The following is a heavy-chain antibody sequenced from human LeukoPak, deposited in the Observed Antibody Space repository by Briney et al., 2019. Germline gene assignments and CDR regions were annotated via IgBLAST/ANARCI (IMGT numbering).Heavy chain of an antibody. CDR1: GFTFSSYG. J-gene: IGHJ4*02. CDR3: ARGPSGYHNT. D-gene: IGHD5-12*01. V-gene: IGHV3-23*01. CDR2: IRNSGGYT. Sequence: PGGSLRLSCAASGFTFSSYGMSWVRQAPGKGLEWVSGIRNSGGYTYYADSVKGRFTISRDNSKNTLYLQMNSLRAEDTAVYYCARGPSGYHNTGGQGTLVTVSS.